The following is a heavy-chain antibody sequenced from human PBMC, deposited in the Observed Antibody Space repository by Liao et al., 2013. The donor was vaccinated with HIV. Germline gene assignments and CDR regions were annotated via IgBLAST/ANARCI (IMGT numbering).Heavy chain of an antibody. D-gene: IGHD5-12*01. CDR2: IYYSGST. V-gene: IGHV4-39*07. Sequence: QLQLQESGPGLVKPSETLSLTCTVSGGSIRSSSYFWGWIRQPPGTGLEWIGSIYYSGSTNYNPSLKSRVTILVDTYGNRFSLTVNSVTAADTAVYYCARMPVGYNDVMNIPQWGQGTLVTVSS. J-gene: IGHJ4*02. CDR1: GGSIRSSSYF. CDR3: ARMPVGYNDVMNIPQ.